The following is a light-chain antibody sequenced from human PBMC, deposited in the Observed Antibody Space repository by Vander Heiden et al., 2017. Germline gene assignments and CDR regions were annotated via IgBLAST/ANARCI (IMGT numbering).Light chain of an antibody. J-gene: IGKJ1*01. CDR1: QGISSY. V-gene: IGKV1-8*01. CDR2: AAS. CDR3: QQYDSYPLA. Sequence: AIRITQSPSSISASKGDRVTITCRASQGISSYVAWYQQKPGKAPKLLIYAASTLQRGVPSRFSVSGSGTEFTLTISCLQAEDFATYYCQQYDSYPLAFGQGTKVESK.